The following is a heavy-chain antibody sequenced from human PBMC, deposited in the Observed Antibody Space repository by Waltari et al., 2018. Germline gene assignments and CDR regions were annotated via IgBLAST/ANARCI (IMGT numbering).Heavy chain of an antibody. CDR2: IYSSGTT. Sequence: QVQLQESGPRLVKPSQTLSLTCTVSGVSLSRGTYYWSWSRQAAGRGLEWIGRIYSSGTTKYNPSLKSRVSISIDRSKNQFFVRLTSATAADSAIYYCVRDWGGDDSGSVWGRGAPVTVSS. CDR1: GVSLSRGTYY. D-gene: IGHD3-10*01. V-gene: IGHV4-61*02. J-gene: IGHJ4*02. CDR3: VRDWGGDDSGSV.